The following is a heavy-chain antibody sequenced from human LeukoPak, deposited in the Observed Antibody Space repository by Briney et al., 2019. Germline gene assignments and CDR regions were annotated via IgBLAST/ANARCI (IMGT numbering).Heavy chain of an antibody. Sequence: SETLSLTCAVYGGSFSGYYWSWIRQPPGKGLEWIGEINHSGSTNYNPSLKSRVTISVDTSKNQFSLKLSSVTAADTAVYYCARGLGSVAADYYYYMDVWGKGTTVTVSS. D-gene: IGHD2-15*01. CDR2: INHSGST. J-gene: IGHJ6*03. V-gene: IGHV4-34*01. CDR1: GGSFSGYY. CDR3: ARGLGSVAADYYYYMDV.